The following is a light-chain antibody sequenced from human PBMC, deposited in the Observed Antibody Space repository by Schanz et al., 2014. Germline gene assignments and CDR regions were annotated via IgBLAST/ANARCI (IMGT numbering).Light chain of an antibody. J-gene: IGKJ2*01. Sequence: DIQMTQSPSSLSASVRDRVTIACRASQSIGRLVNWYQQKPGKAPNLLIFGASTLQSGVPSRFSGSGSGTDFILTISNLQPEDFATYYCEQTYSTPYTLGRGTKLEI. V-gene: IGKV1-39*01. CDR1: QSIGRL. CDR2: GAS. CDR3: EQTYSTPYT.